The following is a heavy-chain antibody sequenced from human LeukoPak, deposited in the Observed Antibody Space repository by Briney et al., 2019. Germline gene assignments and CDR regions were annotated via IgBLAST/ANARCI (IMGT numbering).Heavy chain of an antibody. D-gene: IGHD3-10*01. CDR1: GATFSTFW. CDR3: AFDFGGYSDT. V-gene: IGHV3-74*01. J-gene: IGHJ5*02. CDR2: TNPDGSRV. Sequence: GGSLRLSCAVSGATFSTFWMHWVRQVPGKGPAWVSRTNPDGSRVDYADSVKGRFTISRDNARDTLYLQMNSLRVEDTTMYYCAFDFGGYSDTWGQGTLVTVSS.